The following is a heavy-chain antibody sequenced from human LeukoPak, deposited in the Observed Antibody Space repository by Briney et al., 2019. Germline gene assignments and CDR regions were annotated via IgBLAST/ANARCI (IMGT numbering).Heavy chain of an antibody. CDR1: GFSFNTYE. CDR3: AGGPQYTGSFPY. CDR2: ISNSGGTI. J-gene: IGHJ4*02. V-gene: IGHV3-48*03. Sequence: GGSRKLSCAASGFSFNTYEMTWVRQAPGMGLEWLSYISNSGGTIKYADSVKGRFTISRDSAENALYLQMNNLGVDDTAVYFCAGGPQYTGSFPYWGQGTLVAVSS. D-gene: IGHD1-26*01.